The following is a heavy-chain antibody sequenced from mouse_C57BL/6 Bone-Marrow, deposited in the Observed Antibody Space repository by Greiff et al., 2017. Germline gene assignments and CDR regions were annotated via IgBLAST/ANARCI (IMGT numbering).Heavy chain of an antibody. V-gene: IGHV1-76*01. J-gene: IGHJ3*01. D-gene: IGHD2-5*01. Sequence: QVQLKESGAELVRPGASVKLSCKASGYTFTDYYINWVKQRPGQGLEWIARIYPGSGNTYYNEKFKGKATLTAEKSSSTAYMQLSSLTSEDSAVYFCARNEDKRYSNPWFAYWGQGTLVTVSA. CDR2: IYPGSGNT. CDR1: GYTFTDYY. CDR3: ARNEDKRYSNPWFAY.